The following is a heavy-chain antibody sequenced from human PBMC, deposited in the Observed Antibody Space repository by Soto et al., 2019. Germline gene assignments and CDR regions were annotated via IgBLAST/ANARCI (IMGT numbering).Heavy chain of an antibody. CDR3: ARDTFVVVPAARETNYYYYYMDV. V-gene: IGHV3-11*01. Sequence: GGSLRLSCVASGFTFTTSAMSWVRQAPGKGLEWVSGISGSGGTTYYADSVKGRFTISRDNAKNSLYLQMNSLRAEDTAVYYCARDTFVVVPAARETNYYYYYMDVWGKGTTVTVSS. D-gene: IGHD2-2*01. CDR1: GFTFTTSA. J-gene: IGHJ6*03. CDR2: ISGSGGTT.